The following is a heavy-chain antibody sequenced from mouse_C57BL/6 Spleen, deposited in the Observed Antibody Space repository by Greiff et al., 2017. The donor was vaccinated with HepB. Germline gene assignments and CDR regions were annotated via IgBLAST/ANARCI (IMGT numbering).Heavy chain of an antibody. J-gene: IGHJ2*01. D-gene: IGHD4-1*01. CDR1: GFTFSDYG. CDR3: ARLTGPFHFDY. V-gene: IGHV5-17*01. CDR2: ISSGSSTI. Sequence: EVQGVESGGGLVKPGGSLKLSCAASGFTFSDYGMHWVRQAPEKGLEWVAYISSGSSTIYYADTVKGRFTISRDHAKNTLFRQMTSLRSEDTAMYYCARLTGPFHFDYWGQGTTLTVSS.